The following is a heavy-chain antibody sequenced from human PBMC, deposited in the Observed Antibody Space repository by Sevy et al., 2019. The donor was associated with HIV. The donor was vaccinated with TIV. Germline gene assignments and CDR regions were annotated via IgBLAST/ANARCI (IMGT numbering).Heavy chain of an antibody. CDR1: GGSISAYY. CDR2: IYYTGST. D-gene: IGHD5-12*01. V-gene: IGHV4-59*01. J-gene: IGHJ5*02. CDR3: ERAPPVRSGDDSLNGFDP. Sequence: SETLSLTCTVFGGSISAYYWSWIRQPPGKGLEYIGYIYYTGSTNYNPSLRSRVTISVDTSKNQFSLRRTSVTDADRAIYNSERAPPVRSGDDSLNGFDPWGQGTLVTVSS.